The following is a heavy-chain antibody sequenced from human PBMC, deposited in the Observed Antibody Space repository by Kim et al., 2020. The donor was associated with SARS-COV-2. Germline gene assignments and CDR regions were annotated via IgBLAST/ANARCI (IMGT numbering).Heavy chain of an antibody. CDR1: GFTFGDYA. J-gene: IGHJ4*02. V-gene: IGHV3-49*04. D-gene: IGHD6-19*01. CDR2: IRSKAYGGTT. CDR3: TRARAPRLRIAVAGY. Sequence: GGSLRLSCTASGFTFGDYAMSWVRQAPGKGLEWVGFIRSKAYGGTTEYAASVKGRFTISRDDSKSIAYLQMNSLKTEDTAVYYCTRARAPRLRIAVAGYWGQGTLVTVSS.